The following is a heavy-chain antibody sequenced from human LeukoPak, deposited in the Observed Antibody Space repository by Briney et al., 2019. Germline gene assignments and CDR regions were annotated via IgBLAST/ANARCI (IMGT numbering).Heavy chain of an antibody. D-gene: IGHD1-1*01. CDR2: IYSAGST. J-gene: IGHJ4*02. Sequence: PGGSLRLSCAASGFTVSSSYMSWVRQAPGKGLEWVSVIYSAGSTDYADAVKGRFTISRDKAKDTLDLQINSLRAEDTAVYYCARGTGYFDYWGQGTLVTVSS. CDR3: ARGTGYFDY. CDR1: GFTVSSSY. V-gene: IGHV3-53*01.